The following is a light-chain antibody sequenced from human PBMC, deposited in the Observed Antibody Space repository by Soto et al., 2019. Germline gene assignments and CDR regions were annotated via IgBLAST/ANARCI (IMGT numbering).Light chain of an antibody. CDR2: GVS. J-gene: IGKJ1*01. V-gene: IGKV3-20*01. Sequence: EIVMTQSPATLSVSPGERATLSCRASQTVNSNLAWYQQKPGQAPRLLIFGVSNRATGIPDRFSGSGSGTDFTLTISRLEPEDFAVYYCGQFVSAPPRTFGQGTKVDIK. CDR3: GQFVSAPPRT. CDR1: QTVNSN.